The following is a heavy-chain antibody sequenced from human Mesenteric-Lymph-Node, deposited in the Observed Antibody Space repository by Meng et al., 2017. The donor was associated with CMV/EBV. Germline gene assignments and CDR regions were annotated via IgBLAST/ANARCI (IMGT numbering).Heavy chain of an antibody. Sequence: GPLRLSCAVYGGSFSGYYWSWIRQPPGKGLEWIGEINHSGSTNYNPSLKSRVTISVDTSKNQFSLKLSSVTAADTAVYYCARGPRNFYCSSTSCYTFGWFDPWGQGTLVTVSS. D-gene: IGHD2-2*02. CDR3: ARGPRNFYCSSTSCYTFGWFDP. CDR2: INHSGST. CDR1: GGSFSGYY. J-gene: IGHJ5*02. V-gene: IGHV4-34*01.